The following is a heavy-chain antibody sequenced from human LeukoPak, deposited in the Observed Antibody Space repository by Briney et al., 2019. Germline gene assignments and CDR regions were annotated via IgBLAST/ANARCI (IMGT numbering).Heavy chain of an antibody. V-gene: IGHV3-21*01. Sequence: PGGSLRLSCAASGFTFSSYSMNWVRQAPGKGLEWVSSISSSSSYIYYADSVKGRFTISRDNAKNSLYLQMNSLRAEDTAVYYCARARLRAAAGRINWFDPWGQGTLVTVSS. J-gene: IGHJ5*02. D-gene: IGHD6-13*01. CDR3: ARARLRAAAGRINWFDP. CDR2: ISSSSSYI. CDR1: GFTFSSYS.